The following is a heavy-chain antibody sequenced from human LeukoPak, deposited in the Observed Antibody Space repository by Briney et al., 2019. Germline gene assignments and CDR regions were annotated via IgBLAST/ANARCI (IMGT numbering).Heavy chain of an antibody. D-gene: IGHD4-17*01. CDR1: GYTFTAYF. V-gene: IGHV1-69*04. J-gene: IGHJ6*02. CDR3: ARDRGTVTTLSYYGMED. Sequence: ASVKVSCKASGYTFTAYFIDWVRQAPGEGLQWMGRIIPILDMTNYAQTFQGRLTITVDRSTSTAYMELSSLRSEDTATYFCARDRGTVTTLSYYGMEDWGQGTTVTVSS. CDR2: IIPILDMT.